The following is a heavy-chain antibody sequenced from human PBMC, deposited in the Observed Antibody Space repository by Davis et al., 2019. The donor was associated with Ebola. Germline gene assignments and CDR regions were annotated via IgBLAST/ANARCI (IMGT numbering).Heavy chain of an antibody. J-gene: IGHJ4*02. CDR3: TLTVTSFDY. CDR1: GFTFSGSA. CDR2: IRSKANSYAT. Sequence: GESLKISCAASGFTFSGSAMHWVRQASGKGLEWVGCIRSKANSYATAYTASVKGRFTISRDDSKNTAYLQMNSLKTEDTAVYYCTLTVTSFDYWGQGTLVTVSS. D-gene: IGHD4-17*01. V-gene: IGHV3-73*01.